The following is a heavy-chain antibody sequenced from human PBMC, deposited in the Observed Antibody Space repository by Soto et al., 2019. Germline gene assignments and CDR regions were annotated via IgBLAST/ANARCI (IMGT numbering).Heavy chain of an antibody. Sequence: EVQLVESGGGLVKPGGSLSLSCAASGFTFNTYNMNWVRQAPGKGLEWVSSISSSSDYIYYADSVKGRFTVSRDNAKNSRFLQMNRLRAEDTAGYSCARHAQIPEGAFDISGQGTMVTVSS. V-gene: IGHV3-21*01. J-gene: IGHJ3*02. CDR3: ARHAQIPEGAFDI. CDR1: GFTFNTYN. CDR2: ISSSSDYI.